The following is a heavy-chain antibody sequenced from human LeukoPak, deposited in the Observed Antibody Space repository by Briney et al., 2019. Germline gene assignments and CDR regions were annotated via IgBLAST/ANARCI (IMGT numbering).Heavy chain of an antibody. J-gene: IGHJ6*02. CDR2: IKSKTDGGTT. Sequence: PGGSLRLSCAASGFTFSNAWMSWVRQAPGKGLEWVGRIKSKTDGGTTDYAAPVKGRFTISGDDSKNTLYLQMNSLKTEDTAVYYCTTGGPVTVYYYYGMDVWGQGTTVTVSS. CDR3: TTGGPVTVYYYYGMDV. V-gene: IGHV3-15*01. CDR1: GFTFSNAW. D-gene: IGHD4-11*01.